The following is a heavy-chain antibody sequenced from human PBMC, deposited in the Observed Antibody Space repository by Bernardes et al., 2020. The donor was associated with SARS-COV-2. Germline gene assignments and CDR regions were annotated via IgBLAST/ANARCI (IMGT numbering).Heavy chain of an antibody. CDR1: RFTFSNYW. D-gene: IGHD3-10*01. J-gene: IGHJ5*02. V-gene: IGHV3-7*01. Sequence: GGSLVLSCAASRFTFSNYWMSWVRQAPGKGLEWVANIKQDGTEKYYVDSVKGRFTISRDNAKNSLYLQMNSLRAEDTAVYFCARDRAVNWFDPWGQGTLVTVSS. CDR3: ARDRAVNWFDP. CDR2: IKQDGTEK.